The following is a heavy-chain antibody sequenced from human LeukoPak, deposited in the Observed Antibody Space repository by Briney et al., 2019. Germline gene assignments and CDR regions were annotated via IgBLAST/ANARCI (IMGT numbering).Heavy chain of an antibody. CDR1: GFTFTDYY. D-gene: IGHD5-18*01. CDR2: ISSSDSTI. Sequence: PGGSLRLSCVASGFTFTDYYMTWIRQAPGKGLEWVSYISSSDSTIYYADSVKGRFTISRDNAKNSLYLQMNSLRAEDTAVYYCARDLPTAMVTKFDYWGQGTLVTVSS. CDR3: ARDLPTAMVTKFDY. V-gene: IGHV3-11*04. J-gene: IGHJ4*02.